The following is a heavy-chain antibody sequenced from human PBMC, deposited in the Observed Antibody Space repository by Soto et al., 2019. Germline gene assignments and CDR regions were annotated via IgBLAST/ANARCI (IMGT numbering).Heavy chain of an antibody. CDR2: IYYSGRT. D-gene: IGHD2-15*01. Sequence: QVQLQESGPGLVKPSGTLSLTYAVSGGSINNGNSWSWVRQSPGRGLEWIGEIYYSGRTQYNPSLKSRISISVDNPKNQISLKLTSVTAADTARYYCAASYCSGGRCSAYAMDIWGQGTTVIVSS. V-gene: IGHV4-4*02. CDR1: GGSINNGNS. CDR3: AASYCSGGRCSAYAMDI. J-gene: IGHJ6*02.